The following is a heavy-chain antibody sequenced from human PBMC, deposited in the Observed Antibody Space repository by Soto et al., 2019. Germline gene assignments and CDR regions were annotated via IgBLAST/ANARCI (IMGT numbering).Heavy chain of an antibody. J-gene: IGHJ6*02. CDR3: ARSPYSLEGDGQHYYYGMDL. V-gene: IGHV1-2*02. CDR2: IKPNTDDT. D-gene: IGHD2-15*01. Sequence: ASVKVSCKPSGSTFSGFYLHWVRQAPGQGLEWMGWIKPNTDDTGYAQKFQGRVTLTWDTSSSAGYLDLGRLRSDDTAVYYCARSPYSLEGDGQHYYYGMDLWGLGTTVTVSS. CDR1: GSTFSGFY.